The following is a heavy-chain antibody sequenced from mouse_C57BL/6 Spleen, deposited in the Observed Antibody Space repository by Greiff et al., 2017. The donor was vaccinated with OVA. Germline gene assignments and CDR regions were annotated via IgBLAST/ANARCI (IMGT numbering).Heavy chain of an antibody. CDR2: IYPGSGNT. D-gene: IGHD1-1*01. Sequence: QVQLQQSGAELVRPGASVKLSCKASGYTFTDYYINWVKQRPGQGLEWIARIYPGSGNTYYNEKFKGKATLTAEKSSSTAYMQLSSLTSEDSAVYFCARSDSITLPDYWGQGTTLTVSS. V-gene: IGHV1-76*01. CDR3: ARSDSITLPDY. CDR1: GYTFTDYY. J-gene: IGHJ2*01.